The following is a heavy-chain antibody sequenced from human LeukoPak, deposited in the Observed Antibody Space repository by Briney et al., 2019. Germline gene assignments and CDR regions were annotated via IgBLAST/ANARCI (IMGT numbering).Heavy chain of an antibody. CDR3: ARRRGAARPHYYYYMDV. D-gene: IGHD6-6*01. Sequence: SETLSLTCTVSGGSISSYYWSWIRQPAGKGLEWIGRIYTSGSTNYNPSLKSRVTMSVDTSKNQFSLKLSSVTAADTAVYYCARRRGAARPHYYYYMDVWGKGTTVTVSS. J-gene: IGHJ6*03. CDR1: GGSISSYY. CDR2: IYTSGST. V-gene: IGHV4-4*07.